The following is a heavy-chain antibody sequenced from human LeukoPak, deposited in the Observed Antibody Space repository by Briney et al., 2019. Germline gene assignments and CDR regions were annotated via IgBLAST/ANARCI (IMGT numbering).Heavy chain of an antibody. CDR3: ARDPMADFDY. CDR1: GFTFSSYA. V-gene: IGHV3-30-3*01. Sequence: GSLRLSCAASGFTFSSYAMHWVRQAPGKGLEWVAVISSDGVNHYYADSVKGRFTISRDNSKNTLYLQMYSLRAEDTAVYYCARDPMADFDYWGQGTLVTVSS. J-gene: IGHJ4*02. D-gene: IGHD2-8*01. CDR2: ISSDGVNH.